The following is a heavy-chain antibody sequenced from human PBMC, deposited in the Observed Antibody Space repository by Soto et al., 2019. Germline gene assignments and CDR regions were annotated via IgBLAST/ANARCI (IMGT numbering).Heavy chain of an antibody. D-gene: IGHD6-19*01. CDR2: ISGSGGST. CDR1: GFTFSSYA. J-gene: IGHJ6*02. CDR3: AKDKGAVAGTAEYYYGMDV. Sequence: GGSLRLSCAASGFTFSSYAMSWVRQAPGKGLEWVSAISGSGGSTYYADSVKGRFTISRDNSKNTLYLQMNSLRAEDTAVYYCAKDKGAVAGTAEYYYGMDVWGQGTTVTVSS. V-gene: IGHV3-23*01.